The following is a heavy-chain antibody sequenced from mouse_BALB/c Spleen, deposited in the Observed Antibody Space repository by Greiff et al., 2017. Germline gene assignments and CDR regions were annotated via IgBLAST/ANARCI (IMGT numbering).Heavy chain of an antibody. J-gene: IGHJ2*01. CDR2: ISYDGSN. CDR3: ARDPMITTNY. Sequence: ESGPGLVKPSQSLSLTCSVTGYSITSGYYWNWIRQFPGNKLEWMGYISYDGSNNYNPSLKNRISITRDTSKNQFFLKLNSVTTEDTATYYCARDPMITTNYWGQGTTLTVSS. CDR1: GYSITSGYY. V-gene: IGHV3-6*02. D-gene: IGHD2-4*01.